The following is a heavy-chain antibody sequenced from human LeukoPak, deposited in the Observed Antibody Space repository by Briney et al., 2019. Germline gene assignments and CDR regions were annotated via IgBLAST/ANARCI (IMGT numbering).Heavy chain of an antibody. CDR1: GFMFSNYY. J-gene: IGHJ4*02. V-gene: IGHV3-11*03. CDR3: AKSQDGGRLFHFDY. D-gene: IGHD1-26*01. CDR2: ISSSGSYT. Sequence: PGGSLRLSCAASGFMFSNYYMSWIRQAPGKGLEWVSYISSSGSYTNYADSVKGRFTVSRDNSKNTLYLQMNSLRAEDTAVYFCAKSQDGGRLFHFDYWGQGTLVTVSS.